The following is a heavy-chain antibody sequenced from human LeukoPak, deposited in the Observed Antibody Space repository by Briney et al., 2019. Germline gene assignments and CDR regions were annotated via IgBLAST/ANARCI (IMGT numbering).Heavy chain of an antibody. CDR1: GFTFSNYA. D-gene: IGHD4-17*01. J-gene: IGHJ4*02. Sequence: GGSLRLSCAASGFTFSNYAMYWVRHAPGEGLEWVSSINGGGDSTYYANSVKGRFTISRDNSKNTLYLQMSSLRAEDTAVYYCAIRALTTPPYWGQGTLVTVSS. V-gene: IGHV3-23*01. CDR3: AIRALTTPPY. CDR2: INGGGDST.